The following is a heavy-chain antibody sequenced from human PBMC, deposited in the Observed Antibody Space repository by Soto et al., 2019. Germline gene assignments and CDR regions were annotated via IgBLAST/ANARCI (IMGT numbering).Heavy chain of an antibody. CDR3: ARDPDNYYGMDV. Sequence: EVQLVESGGGLVQPGGSLRLSCAASGFTVSSNYMSWVRQAPGKGLEWVSVIYSGGSTYYADSVKGRFTISRDNSKNTLYTQMNSLRAEDTAVYYCARDPDNYYGMDVWGQGTTVTVSS. V-gene: IGHV3-66*01. J-gene: IGHJ6*02. CDR1: GFTVSSNY. CDR2: IYSGGST.